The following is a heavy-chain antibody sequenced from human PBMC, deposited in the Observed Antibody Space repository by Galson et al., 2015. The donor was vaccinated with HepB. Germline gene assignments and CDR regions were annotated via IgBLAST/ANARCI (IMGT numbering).Heavy chain of an antibody. CDR2: ISSRSRQI. CDR1: GFTFSDYY. J-gene: IGHJ4*02. Sequence: SLRLSCAVSGFTFSDYYMTWIRQVPGQGLQWVAHISSRSRQIDYAASVRGRFTISRDNSKNTLYLQMNSLRAEDTALYYCAKDDDYAEYGYYFDHWGQGTLVTVSS. V-gene: IGHV3-11*05. CDR3: AKDDDYAEYGYYFDH. D-gene: IGHD4-17*01.